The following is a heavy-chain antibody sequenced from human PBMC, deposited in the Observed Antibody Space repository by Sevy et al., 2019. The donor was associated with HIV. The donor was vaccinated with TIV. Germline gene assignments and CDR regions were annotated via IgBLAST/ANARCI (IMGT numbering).Heavy chain of an antibody. CDR1: GFTFSSYS. CDR2: ISSSSSTI. CDR3: ARDLAVAGPMRPPIRPLDF. D-gene: IGHD6-19*01. Sequence: GGSLRLSCAASGFTFSSYSMNWVRQAPGKGLEWVSYISSSSSTIYYADSVKGRFTISRDNAKNSLYLQMNSLRDEDTAVYYCARDLAVAGPMRPPIRPLDFRGQGTLVTVSS. V-gene: IGHV3-48*02. J-gene: IGHJ4*02.